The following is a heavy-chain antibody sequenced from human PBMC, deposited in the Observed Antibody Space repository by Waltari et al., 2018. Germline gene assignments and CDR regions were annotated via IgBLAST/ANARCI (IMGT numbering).Heavy chain of an antibody. CDR2: ISYSGTT. CDR3: ARYYGNGEGWLDP. Sequence: QLQLQESGPGLVKPSETLSLTCTVSGGSISSGSYSWGWIRPPPGKGLESIGYISYSGTTYYNLSLKSRVTMSVDTSRDQYSLSLRSVAAADTAVYYCARYYGNGEGWLDPWGQGTLVTVSS. CDR1: GGSISSGSYS. V-gene: IGHV4-39*07. J-gene: IGHJ5*02. D-gene: IGHD3-3*01.